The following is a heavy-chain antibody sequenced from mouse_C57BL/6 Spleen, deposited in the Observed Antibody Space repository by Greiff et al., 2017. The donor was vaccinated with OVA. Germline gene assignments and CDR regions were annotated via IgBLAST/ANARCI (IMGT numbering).Heavy chain of an antibody. CDR2: IYPRSGNT. V-gene: IGHV1-81*01. D-gene: IGHD1-1*01. CDR1: GYTFTSYG. CDR3: ARSGGSSLYAMDY. Sequence: QVQLQQSGAELARPGASVKLSCKASGYTFTSYGISWVKQRTGQGLEWIGEIYPRSGNTYYNEKFKGKATLTADKSSSTAYMELRSLSSEDAAVYCCARSGGSSLYAMDYWGQGTSVTVSS. J-gene: IGHJ4*01.